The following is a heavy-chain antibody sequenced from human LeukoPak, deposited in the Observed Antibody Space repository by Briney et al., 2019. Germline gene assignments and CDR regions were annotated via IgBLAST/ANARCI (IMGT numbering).Heavy chain of an antibody. D-gene: IGHD2-21*02. V-gene: IGHV3-21*01. CDR3: ARSTGHYSGDCLSVEYFQH. CDR1: GFTFSGYS. J-gene: IGHJ1*01. Sequence: GGSLRLSCAASGFTFSGYSMNWVRQAPGKGLEWLSSISSGSSYIYYADSVKGRFTISRDNAKNSLFLQMNSLRAEDTAVYYCARSTGHYSGDCLSVEYFQHWGQGTLVTVSS. CDR2: ISSGSSYI.